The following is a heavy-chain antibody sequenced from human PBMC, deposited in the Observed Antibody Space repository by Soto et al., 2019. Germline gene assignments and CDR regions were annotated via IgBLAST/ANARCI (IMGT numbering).Heavy chain of an antibody. CDR1: GGSISSGGYY. Sequence: QVQLQESGPGLVKPSQTLSLTCTVSGGSISSGGYYWSWIRQHPGKGLEWIGYIYYSGSTYYNPSLQSRXXIXVXKSKNQFSLKLSSVTAADTAVYYCARDSGSGWSFDYWGQGTLVTVSS. CDR3: ARDSGSGWSFDY. V-gene: IGHV4-31*03. D-gene: IGHD6-19*01. J-gene: IGHJ4*02. CDR2: IYYSGST.